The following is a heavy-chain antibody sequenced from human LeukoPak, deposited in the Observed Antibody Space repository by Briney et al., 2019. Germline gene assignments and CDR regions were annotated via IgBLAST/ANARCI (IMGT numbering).Heavy chain of an antibody. Sequence: GGSLRLSCAASGFAFSSYGMHWVRQAPGKGLEWVAFIRYDGSNKYYADSVKGRFTISRDNSKNTLYLQMNSLRAEDTAVYYCAKDWHGDYHSYFDYWGQGTLVTVSS. J-gene: IGHJ4*02. D-gene: IGHD4-17*01. CDR2: IRYDGSNK. CDR1: GFAFSSYG. CDR3: AKDWHGDYHSYFDY. V-gene: IGHV3-30*02.